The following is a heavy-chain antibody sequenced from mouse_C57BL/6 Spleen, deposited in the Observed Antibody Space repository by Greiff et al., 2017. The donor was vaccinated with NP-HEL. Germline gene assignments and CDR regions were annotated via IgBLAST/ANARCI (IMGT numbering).Heavy chain of an antibody. CDR2: IYPGDGDT. J-gene: IGHJ2*01. CDR3: ARSNYGSSLDY. CDR1: GYAFSSYW. D-gene: IGHD1-1*01. Sequence: VNVVESGAELVKPGASVKISCKASGYAFSSYWMNWVKQRPGKGLEWIGQIYPGDGDTNYNGKFKGKATLTADKSSSTAYMQLSSLTSEDSAVYFCARSNYGSSLDYWGQGTTLTVSS. V-gene: IGHV1-80*01.